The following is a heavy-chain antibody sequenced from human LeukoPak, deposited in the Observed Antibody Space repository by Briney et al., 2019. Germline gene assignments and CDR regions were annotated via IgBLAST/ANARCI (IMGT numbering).Heavy chain of an antibody. CDR1: GFTFSDYY. CDR3: ARMDDYYDSRMDAFDI. J-gene: IGHJ3*02. V-gene: IGHV3-11*01. CDR2: ISSNGSTI. D-gene: IGHD3-22*01. Sequence: PGGAPRLSCAASGFTFSDYYMSRCRQAPGGGLEWVSYISSNGSTIYYADSVKGRFTISRDNAKNSLYLQMNSLRAEDTAVYYCARMDDYYDSRMDAFDIWGQGTMVTVSS.